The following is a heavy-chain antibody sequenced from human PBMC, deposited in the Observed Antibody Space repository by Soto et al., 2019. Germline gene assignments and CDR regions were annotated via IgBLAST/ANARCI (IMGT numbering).Heavy chain of an antibody. V-gene: IGHV3-21*01. Sequence: GGSLRLSCAASGVAFLSYSMNWVRQAPGKGLEWVSSISPSGTYIYYADSLKGRFTISRDNAKNSLYLQINSLRAEDTAVYYCARDYGDYFMLDNWGQGTPVTVSS. D-gene: IGHD4-17*01. CDR3: ARDYGDYFMLDN. CDR1: GVAFLSYS. CDR2: ISPSGTYI. J-gene: IGHJ4*02.